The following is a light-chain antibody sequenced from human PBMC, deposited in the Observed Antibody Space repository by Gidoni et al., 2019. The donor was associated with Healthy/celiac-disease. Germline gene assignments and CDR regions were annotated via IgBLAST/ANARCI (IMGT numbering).Light chain of an antibody. Sequence: VIWLTQSPSLLSASTGDRVTISCRISQCISSYLAWYQQKPGKAPELMIYAASTLHSGVPSRFSGSGSVTDFTLTTSCLQSEDFATYDWQQYYSFPRTFGQGTKLEIK. CDR1: QCISSY. CDR3: QQYYSFPRT. CDR2: AAS. V-gene: IGKV1D-8*01. J-gene: IGKJ2*01.